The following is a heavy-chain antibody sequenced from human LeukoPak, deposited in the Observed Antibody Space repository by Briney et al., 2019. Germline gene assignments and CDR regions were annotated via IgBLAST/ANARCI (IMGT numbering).Heavy chain of an antibody. Sequence: SETLSLTCALYGGSFSDYSWTRIRQAPGQGLEWIGEINHNGGTNHNPSLVSRVIMSVDTSKNQFSLKVSSVTAADTAVYYCARVAYRYSINDWSRTGLGAYATKYYYYMDVWGKGTTVTVSS. CDR2: INHNGGT. D-gene: IGHD3-9*01. V-gene: IGHV4-34*01. CDR1: GGSFSDYS. CDR3: ARVAYRYSINDWSRTGLGAYATKYYYYMDV. J-gene: IGHJ6*03.